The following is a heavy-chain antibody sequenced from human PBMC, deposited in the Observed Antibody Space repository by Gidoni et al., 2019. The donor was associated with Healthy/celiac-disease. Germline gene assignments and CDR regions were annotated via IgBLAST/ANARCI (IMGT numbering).Heavy chain of an antibody. CDR1: GGSISSYY. Sequence: QVQLQESGPGLVKPAETLSLTCTVSGGSISSYYWSWIRHPPGKGLEWIGYIDYSGSTNYNPSLKSRFPISVDTSKNQFSLKLSSVTAADTAVYYCARHPLWGGHDWFDPWGQGTLVTVSS. D-gene: IGHD3-16*01. V-gene: IGHV4-59*01. CDR3: ARHPLWGGHDWFDP. CDR2: IDYSGST. J-gene: IGHJ5*02.